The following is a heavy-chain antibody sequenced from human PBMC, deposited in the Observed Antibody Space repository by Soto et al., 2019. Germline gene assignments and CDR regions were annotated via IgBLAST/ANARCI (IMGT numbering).Heavy chain of an antibody. D-gene: IGHD2-15*01. CDR1: GGTFSSYA. CDR3: ARSQGGSSSLDIYYYYYYGMDV. CDR2: IIPIFGTA. J-gene: IGHJ6*02. Sequence: ASVKVSCKAPGGTFSSYAISWVRQAPGQGLEWMGGIIPIFGTAKYAQKFQGRATITADESTSTGYMELSSLRSEDTAVYYCARSQGGSSSLDIYYYYYYGMDVWGQGTTVTVSS. V-gene: IGHV1-69*13.